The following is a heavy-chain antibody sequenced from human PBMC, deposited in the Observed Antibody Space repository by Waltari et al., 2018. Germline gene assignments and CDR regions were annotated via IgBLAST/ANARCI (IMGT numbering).Heavy chain of an antibody. J-gene: IGHJ6*02. CDR3: ARGLTDIVLAAEFYYYYYGMDV. V-gene: IGHV4-61*09. CDR1: GGSISSGSYY. D-gene: IGHD5-12*01. Sequence: QVQLQESGPGLVKPSQTLSLTCTVSGGSISSGSYYWSWLRQPAGKGLEWIGYIYTSGSTNYNPSLKSRVTISVDTSKNQFSLKLSSVTAADTAVYYCARGLTDIVLAAEFYYYYYGMDVWDQGTTVTVSS. CDR2: IYTSGST.